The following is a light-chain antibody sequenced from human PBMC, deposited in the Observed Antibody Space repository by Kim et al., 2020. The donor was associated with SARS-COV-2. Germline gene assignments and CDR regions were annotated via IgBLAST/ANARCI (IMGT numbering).Light chain of an antibody. CDR1: QSVSSTS. CDR3: HQYDTSLRVT. J-gene: IGKJ5*01. CDR2: GAS. V-gene: IGKV3-20*01. Sequence: PGESATLSCWASQSVSSTSLAWYQQKPGQAPRLLIYGASSRATGIPDRFSGSGSGTDFTLTISRLEPEDFPMYYCHQYDTSLRVTFGQGTRLETK.